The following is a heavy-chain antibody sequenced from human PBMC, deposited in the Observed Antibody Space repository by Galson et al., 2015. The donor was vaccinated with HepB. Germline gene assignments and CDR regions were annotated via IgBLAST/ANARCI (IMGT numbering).Heavy chain of an antibody. J-gene: IGHJ4*02. CDR1: GFTFSSYA. D-gene: IGHD1-26*01. V-gene: IGHV3-49*03. CDR3: TRNSGSYFDY. Sequence: SLRLSCAASGFTFSSYAMSWFRQAPGKGLEWVGFIRSKAYGGTTEYAASVKGRFTISRDDSKSIAYLQMNSLKTEDTAVYYCTRNSGSYFDYWGQGTLVTVSS. CDR2: IRSKAYGGTT.